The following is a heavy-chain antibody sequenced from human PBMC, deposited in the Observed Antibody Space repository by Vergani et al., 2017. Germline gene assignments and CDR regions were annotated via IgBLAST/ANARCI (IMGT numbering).Heavy chain of an antibody. V-gene: IGHV1-69*01. CDR3: AIDSRRYSGYGDFGPSIAVAGAFDY. CDR1: GGTFSSYA. CDR2: IIPIFGTA. D-gene: IGHD6-19*01. J-gene: IGHJ4*02. Sequence: QVQLVQSGAEVKKPGSSVKVSCKASGGTFSSYAISWVRQAPGQGLEWMGGIIPIFGTANYAQKFQGRVTITEDESTSTAYMELSSLRSEDTAVYYCAIDSRRYSGYGDFGPSIAVAGAFDYWGQGTLVTVSS.